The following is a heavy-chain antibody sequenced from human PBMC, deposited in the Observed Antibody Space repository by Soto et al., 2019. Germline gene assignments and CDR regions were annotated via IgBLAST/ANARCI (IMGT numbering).Heavy chain of an antibody. Sequence: GGSLRLSCAASGFTFSSHWMSWVRQAPGKGLEWVANIKQDGSEKYYVDSVKGRFTISRDNAKNSLYLQMNSLRAEDTAVYFCARSTLGGFDEWGQGTLVAVS. V-gene: IGHV3-7*01. CDR2: IKQDGSEK. D-gene: IGHD1-1*01. J-gene: IGHJ4*02. CDR1: GFTFSSHW. CDR3: ARSTLGGFDE.